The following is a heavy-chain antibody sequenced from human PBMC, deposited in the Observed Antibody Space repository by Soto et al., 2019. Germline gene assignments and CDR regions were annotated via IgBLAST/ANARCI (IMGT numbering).Heavy chain of an antibody. CDR2: IRRGGTTV. V-gene: IGHV3-11*01. CDR3: GLNSGYYYSDAFDI. J-gene: IGHJ3*02. CDR1: AVTLSDYS. Sequence: PGGSLRLSCEASAVTLSDYSMTWIRQSPGKGLEWVSFIRRGGTTVVHADSVKGRFTISWDNAKKSLFLEMSSLRAEDTAVYYCGLNSGYYYSDAFDIWGQGTLVTVSS. D-gene: IGHD3-22*01.